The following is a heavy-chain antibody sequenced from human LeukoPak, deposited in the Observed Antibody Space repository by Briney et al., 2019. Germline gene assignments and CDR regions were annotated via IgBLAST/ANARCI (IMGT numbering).Heavy chain of an antibody. CDR3: ARGSGITMIPYFDY. J-gene: IGHJ4*02. D-gene: IGHD3-22*01. CDR2: INHSGST. V-gene: IGHV4-39*07. CDR1: GGSISSSSYY. Sequence: SETLSLTCTVSGGSISSSSYYWGWIRQPPGKGLEWIGEINHSGSTNYNPSLKSRVTISVDTSKNQFSLKLSSVTAADTAVYYCARGSGITMIPYFDYWGQGTLVTVSS.